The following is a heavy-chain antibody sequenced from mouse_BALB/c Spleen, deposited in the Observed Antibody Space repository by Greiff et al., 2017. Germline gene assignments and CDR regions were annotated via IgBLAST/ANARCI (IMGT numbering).Heavy chain of an antibody. CDR3: ARLVPFDGYFDY. Sequence: QVQLQQSGPELVRPGVSVKISCKGSVYTFTDYAMHWVKQSHAKSLEWIGVISTYYGNTNYNQKFKGKATMTVDKSSSTAYMELARLTSEDSAIYYCARLVPFDGYFDYWGQGTTLTVSS. CDR1: VYTFTDYA. V-gene: IGHV1-67*01. J-gene: IGHJ2*01. CDR2: ISTYYGNT. D-gene: IGHD2-3*01.